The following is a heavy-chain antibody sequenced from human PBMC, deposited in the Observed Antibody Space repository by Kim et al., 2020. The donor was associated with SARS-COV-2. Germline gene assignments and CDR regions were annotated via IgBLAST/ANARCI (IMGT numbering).Heavy chain of an antibody. CDR3: VSSPAV. CDR1: GFNFSDHW. D-gene: IGHD2-2*01. CDR2: IRGDGSTT. J-gene: IGHJ4*02. V-gene: IGHV3-74*01. Sequence: GGSLRLSCTASGFNFSDHWMHWVRQAPGTGPEWVACIRGDGSTTNYADSVRGRFTVSRDNARNTLYLQMNSLRVEDTAVYYYVSSPAVCGQGTLVTVSS.